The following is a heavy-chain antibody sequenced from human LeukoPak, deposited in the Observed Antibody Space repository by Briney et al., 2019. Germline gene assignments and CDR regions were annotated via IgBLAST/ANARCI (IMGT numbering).Heavy chain of an antibody. CDR2: IYTTGTT. D-gene: IGHD3-9*01. Sequence: TSETLSLTCSVSGGSISSYRWSWIRQPAGKGLEWIGRIYTTGTTNYNPSLRSRVTMSVDTSKNQFSLKLRSVTAADTAVYYCARGTYFDSLTDYSPGTFDSWGQGTLVTVSS. J-gene: IGHJ4*02. V-gene: IGHV4-4*07. CDR3: ARGTYFDSLTDYSPGTFDS. CDR1: GGSISSYR.